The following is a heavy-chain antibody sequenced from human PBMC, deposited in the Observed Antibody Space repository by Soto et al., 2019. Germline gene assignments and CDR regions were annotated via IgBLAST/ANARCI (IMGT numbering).Heavy chain of an antibody. Sequence: QVQLVQSGAEVKKPGSSVKVSCKASGGTFSSYAISWVRQAPGQGLEWMGRIIPIFGTANYAQKFQGRVTITADESTSTAYMELSSLRSEDTAVYYCARAFRYCSGGSCYSPDYWGQGTLVTVSS. J-gene: IGHJ4*02. CDR1: GGTFSSYA. CDR2: IIPIFGTA. CDR3: ARAFRYCSGGSCYSPDY. D-gene: IGHD2-15*01. V-gene: IGHV1-69*12.